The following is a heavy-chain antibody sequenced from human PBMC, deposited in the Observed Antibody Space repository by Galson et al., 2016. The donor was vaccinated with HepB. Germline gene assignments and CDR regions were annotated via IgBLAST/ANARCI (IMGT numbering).Heavy chain of an antibody. CDR1: GFTVSNRY. J-gene: IGHJ4*02. Sequence: SLRLSCAASGFTVSNRYMSWVRQAPGKGLEWVSVIYSDGGTYYADAVKGRFTISRDNSENTMYLQMNSLRPADTAVYFCARDMEFSSLSGDYWGQGTLVTVSS. V-gene: IGHV3-53*05. CDR3: ARDMEFSSLSGDY. D-gene: IGHD6-6*01. CDR2: IYSDGGT.